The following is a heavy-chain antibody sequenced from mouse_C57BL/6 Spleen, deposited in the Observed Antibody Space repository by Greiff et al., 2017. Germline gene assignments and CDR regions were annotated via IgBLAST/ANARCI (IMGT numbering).Heavy chain of an antibody. Sequence: VQLQQSGPVLVKPGASVKMSCKASGYTFTDYYMNWVKQSHGKSLEWIGVINPYNGGTSYNEKFKGKATLTVDKSASTAYMVLNSLTSEDSAVYYCARSYGINYRFAYWGQGTLVTVSA. CDR1: GYTFTDYY. J-gene: IGHJ3*01. V-gene: IGHV1-19*01. D-gene: IGHD1-1*01. CDR3: ARSYGINYRFAY. CDR2: INPYNGGT.